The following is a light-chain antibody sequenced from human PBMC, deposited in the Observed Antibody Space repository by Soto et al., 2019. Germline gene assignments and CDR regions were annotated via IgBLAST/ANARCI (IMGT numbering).Light chain of an antibody. CDR2: DAS. CDR1: QSISSY. Sequence: DIQMTQSPSSLSASVGDRVTITCRASQSISSYLNWYQQKPGKAPKLLIYDASNLESGVPSRFSGSGSGTEFTLTISNLQPDDFATYYCQQYNGYSHSFGQGTKVDIK. J-gene: IGKJ2*01. CDR3: QQYNGYSHS. V-gene: IGKV1-5*01.